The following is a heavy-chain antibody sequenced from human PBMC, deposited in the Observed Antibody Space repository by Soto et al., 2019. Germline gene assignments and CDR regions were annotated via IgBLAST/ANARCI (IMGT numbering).Heavy chain of an antibody. V-gene: IGHV1-18*01. CDR2: ISAYNGNT. CDR3: ARDSPVAGSPFFGY. CDR1: GCTFTSYG. D-gene: IGHD6-19*01. Sequence: ASVKVSCKASGCTFTSYGISWVRQAPGQGLEWMGWISAYNGNTNYAQKLQGRVTMTTDTSTSTAYMELRSLRSDDTAVYYCARDSPVAGSPFFGYWGQGNLVPASS. J-gene: IGHJ4*02.